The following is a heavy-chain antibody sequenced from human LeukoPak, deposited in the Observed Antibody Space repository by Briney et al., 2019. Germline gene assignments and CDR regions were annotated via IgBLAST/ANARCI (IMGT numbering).Heavy chain of an antibody. V-gene: IGHV4-39*01. Sequence: SETLSLTCTVSGGSISSSSYYWGWIRQPPGKGLEWIGSIYYSGSTYYYPSLKSRVTISVDTSKNQFSLKLSSVTAADTAVYYCARHTTGIVGATTDWGQGTLVTVSS. D-gene: IGHD1-26*01. J-gene: IGHJ4*02. CDR1: GGSISSSSYY. CDR2: IYYSGST. CDR3: ARHTTGIVGATTD.